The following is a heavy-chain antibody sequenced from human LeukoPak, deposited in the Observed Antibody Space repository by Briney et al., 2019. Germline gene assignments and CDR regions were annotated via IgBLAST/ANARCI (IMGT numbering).Heavy chain of an antibody. CDR1: GFSISSGYF. Sequence: PSETLSLTCAVSGFSISSGYFWAWIRQSPGKGLEWIGSIFHNGITYYNPSLKSRITISVDTSKNQFSLRLSSVTAADTAVYYCARRISTRRGVTCTRTSCYFDYWGPGTLVTVSS. D-gene: IGHD2-2*01. V-gene: IGHV4-38-2*01. CDR2: IFHNGIT. CDR3: ARRISTRRGVTCTRTSCYFDY. J-gene: IGHJ4*02.